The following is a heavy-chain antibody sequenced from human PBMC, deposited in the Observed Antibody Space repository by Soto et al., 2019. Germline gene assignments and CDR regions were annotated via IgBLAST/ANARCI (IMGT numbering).Heavy chain of an antibody. V-gene: IGHV3-48*02. J-gene: IGHJ6*03. D-gene: IGHD3-22*01. CDR3: ARDRFYDSSYYYYYMDV. CDR1: GFTFSSYS. CDR2: ISSSSSTI. Sequence: GGSLRLSCAASGFTFSSYSMNWVRQAPGKRLEWVSYISSSSSTIYYADSVKGRFTISRDNAKNSLYLQMNSLRDEDTAVYYCARDRFYDSSYYYYYMDVWGKGTTVTVSS.